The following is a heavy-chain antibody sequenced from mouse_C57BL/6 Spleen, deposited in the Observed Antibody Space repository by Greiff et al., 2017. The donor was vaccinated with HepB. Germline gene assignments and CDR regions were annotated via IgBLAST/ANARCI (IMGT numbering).Heavy chain of an antibody. J-gene: IGHJ3*01. CDR3: TRGGNYYGSSYGFAY. D-gene: IGHD1-1*01. Sequence: QVQLQQSGAELARPGASVKLSCKASGYTFTSYGISWVKQRTGQGLEWIGEIYPRSGNTYYNEKFKGKATLTADKSSSTAYMELRSLTSEDSAVYFCTRGGNYYGSSYGFAYWGQGTLVTVSA. CDR1: GYTFTSYG. V-gene: IGHV1-81*01. CDR2: IYPRSGNT.